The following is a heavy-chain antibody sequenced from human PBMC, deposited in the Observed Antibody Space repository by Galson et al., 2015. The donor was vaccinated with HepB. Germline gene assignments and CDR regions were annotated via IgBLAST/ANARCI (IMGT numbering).Heavy chain of an antibody. Sequence: SVKVSCKASGYTFIHYGISWVRQAPGQGLEWMGWISAYNGNTNYAQKLQGRVTMTTDTSTNTAYMELKSLRSDDTAVYYCARGDYDGLPDFDYWGQGTLVTVSS. J-gene: IGHJ4*02. CDR1: GYTFIHYG. CDR2: ISAYNGNT. D-gene: IGHD4-17*01. CDR3: ARGDYDGLPDFDY. V-gene: IGHV1-18*04.